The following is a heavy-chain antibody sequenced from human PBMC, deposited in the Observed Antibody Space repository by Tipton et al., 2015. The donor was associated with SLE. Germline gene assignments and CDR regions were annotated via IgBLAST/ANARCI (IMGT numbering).Heavy chain of an antibody. CDR3: ARRIGEAFEI. V-gene: IGHV4-61*02. CDR2: IDTSGST. J-gene: IGHJ3*02. CDR1: GDSISSGTYY. Sequence: TLSLTCTVSGDSISSGTYYWSWIRQPAGRQLEWIGRIDTSGSTNYSPSLKSRVTLSIDTSKNQFSLILSSVTAADTAVYYCARRIGEAFEIWGQGTMVSVSS. D-gene: IGHD3-10*01.